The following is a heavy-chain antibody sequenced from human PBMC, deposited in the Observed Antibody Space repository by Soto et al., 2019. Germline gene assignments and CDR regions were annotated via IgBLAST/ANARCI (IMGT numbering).Heavy chain of an antibody. CDR1: GFTFSSYG. Sequence: QVQLVESGGGVVQPGRSLRLSCAASGFTFSSYGMHWVRQAPGKGLEWVAGIWYDGSNKYYADSVKGRFTISRDNSKNTLYLQMNSLRAEDTAVYYCATLTGGSYTPFDYWGQGTLVTVSS. CDR2: IWYDGSNK. V-gene: IGHV3-33*01. D-gene: IGHD3-16*01. J-gene: IGHJ4*02. CDR3: ATLTGGSYTPFDY.